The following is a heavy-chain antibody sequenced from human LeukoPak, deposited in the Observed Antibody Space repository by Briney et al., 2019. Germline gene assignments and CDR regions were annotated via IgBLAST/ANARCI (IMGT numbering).Heavy chain of an antibody. CDR2: IYYSGST. D-gene: IGHD5-18*01. Sequence: KPSETLSLTCTVSGGSISSYYWRWIRQPPGKGLEWIGYIYYSGSTNYNPSLKSRVTISVDTSKNQFSLKLSSVTAADTAVYYCAREEIRGYSYGYIWGQGTMVTVSS. CDR1: GGSISSYY. J-gene: IGHJ3*02. V-gene: IGHV4-59*01. CDR3: AREEIRGYSYGYI.